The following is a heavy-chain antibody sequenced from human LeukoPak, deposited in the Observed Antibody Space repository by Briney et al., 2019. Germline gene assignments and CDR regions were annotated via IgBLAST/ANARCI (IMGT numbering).Heavy chain of an antibody. CDR3: ATGGGFYYDH. Sequence: PGGSLRLSCAASGFSFSTYGMHWVRQAPGKGLEWVAVAYGDGSDQYYADSVKGRFTIFKDISRNTLSVQMNSLRAEDTAVYYCATGGGFYYDHWGQGTLVTVAS. J-gene: IGHJ4*02. CDR1: GFSFSTYG. CDR2: AYGDGSDQ. V-gene: IGHV3-33*01. D-gene: IGHD3-22*01.